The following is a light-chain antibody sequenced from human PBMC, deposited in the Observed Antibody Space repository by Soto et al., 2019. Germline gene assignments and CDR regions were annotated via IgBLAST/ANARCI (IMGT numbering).Light chain of an antibody. Sequence: QSVLTQPASVSGSPGQSITISCTATSSYVGTYNLVSWYQQHPGKAPKLMIYEGSKRPSGVSNRFSGSKSGNTASLTISGLQAEEEADYYCCAYAGNSIYVFGSGTKV. CDR1: SSYVGTYNL. V-gene: IGLV2-23*01. CDR3: CAYAGNSIYV. CDR2: EGS. J-gene: IGLJ1*01.